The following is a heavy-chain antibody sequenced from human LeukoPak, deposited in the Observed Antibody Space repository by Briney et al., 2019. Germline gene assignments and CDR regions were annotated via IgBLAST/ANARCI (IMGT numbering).Heavy chain of an antibody. D-gene: IGHD3-10*01. CDR2: IIPIFGTA. J-gene: IGHJ4*02. CDR1: GGTFSSYA. Sequence: SVKVSCKASGGTFSSYAIGWVRQAPGQGLEWMGGIIPIFGTANYAQKFQGRVTITADESTSTAYMELSSLRSEDTAVYYCARGWGNYYGSGSYFDYWGQGTLVTVSS. CDR3: ARGWGNYYGSGSYFDY. V-gene: IGHV1-69*13.